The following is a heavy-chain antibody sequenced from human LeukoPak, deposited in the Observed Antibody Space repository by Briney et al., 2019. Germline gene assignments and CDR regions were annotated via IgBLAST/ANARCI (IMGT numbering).Heavy chain of an antibody. V-gene: IGHV4-59*11. CDR1: GSSISSHS. J-gene: IGHJ4*02. CDR3: ARDNWGSLDY. Sequence: SGTLSLTCTVSGSSISSHSWGWVQQPPGKGLEWIGYDSNNGNINYNPALKSRVTISVDTSKRQFSLKLSSVTAADTAIYYCARDNWGSLDYWGQGTLVTVSS. D-gene: IGHD7-27*01. CDR2: DSNNGNI.